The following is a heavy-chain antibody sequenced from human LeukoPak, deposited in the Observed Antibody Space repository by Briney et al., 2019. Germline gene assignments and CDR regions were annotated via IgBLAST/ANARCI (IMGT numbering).Heavy chain of an antibody. CDR3: ARDNRNRITTTGLRAFDI. CDR1: GGPVSSGTEY. D-gene: IGHD6-13*01. J-gene: IGHJ3*02. Sequence: SETLSLTCTVSGGPVSSGTEYWSWIRQPPGKGLEWIGYIYYSRSTNYNPSLKSRVTISLDMSKNQFSLKLRSVTAVDTAVYYCARDNRNRITTTGLRAFDIWGQGTMVTVSS. CDR2: IYYSRST. V-gene: IGHV4-61*01.